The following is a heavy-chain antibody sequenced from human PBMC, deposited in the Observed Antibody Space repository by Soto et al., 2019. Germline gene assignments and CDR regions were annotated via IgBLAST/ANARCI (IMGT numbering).Heavy chain of an antibody. V-gene: IGHV2-26*01. CDR2: IFSDDDK. CDR3: TRIPCQWFSDYYYFGMDV. CDR1: GFSLTIPRLG. D-gene: IGHD2-8*01. J-gene: IGHJ6*02. Sequence: QVTLKESGPVLLKPTETLTLTCTVSGFSLTIPRLGVSWVRQPPGKALEWLAHIFSDDDKSYSTSLQSRLTTSQDTSKSQVVLSMTNMEPADTATYYCTRIPCQWFSDYYYFGMDVWGQGATVTVSS.